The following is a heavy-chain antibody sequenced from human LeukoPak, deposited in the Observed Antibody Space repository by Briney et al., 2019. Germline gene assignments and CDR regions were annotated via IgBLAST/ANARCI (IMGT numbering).Heavy chain of an antibody. J-gene: IGHJ4*02. Sequence: SETLSLTYTLSGRSISTYYWAWVRPPPGRGLQWIGYVFYPGSANYSPSLKNRATISVDTSNNRFSLKLTSVSAADSALYFCARVDGSDYDNRGYFDSWGQGILVTVSS. CDR3: ARVDGSDYDNRGYFDS. CDR1: GRSISTYY. V-gene: IGHV4-59*01. CDR2: VFYPGSA. D-gene: IGHD5-12*01.